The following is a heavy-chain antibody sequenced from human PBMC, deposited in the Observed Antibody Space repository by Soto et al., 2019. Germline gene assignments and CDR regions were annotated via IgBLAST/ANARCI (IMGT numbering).Heavy chain of an antibody. Sequence: QVQLQESGPGLVKPSQTLSLTCTVSGGSINSGGYYWNWIRQHPGKGLEWVGYIYYSGTPYYNPSLKSLVTLLLDTSKNQFSLKLHSVTAADTALYYCARAQSYGSAVFHAFDIWGQGTMVTVSS. CDR3: ARAQSYGSAVFHAFDI. V-gene: IGHV4-31*01. D-gene: IGHD3-10*01. J-gene: IGHJ3*02. CDR1: GGSINSGGYY. CDR2: IYYSGTP.